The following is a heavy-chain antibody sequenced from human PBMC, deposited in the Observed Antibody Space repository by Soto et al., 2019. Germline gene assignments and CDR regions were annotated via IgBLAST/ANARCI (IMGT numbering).Heavy chain of an antibody. CDR2: IIPILGIA. CDR3: ARDGYNYYFDY. V-gene: IGHV1-69*04. J-gene: IGHJ4*02. D-gene: IGHD5-12*01. CDR1: GGTFSSYT. Sequence: QVQLVHSGAEVKKPGSSVKVSCKASGGTFSSYTISWVRQAPGQGLEWMGRIIPILGIANYAQKFQGRVTITADKSTSTAYMELSSLRSEDTDVYYCARDGYNYYFDYWGQGTLVTVSS.